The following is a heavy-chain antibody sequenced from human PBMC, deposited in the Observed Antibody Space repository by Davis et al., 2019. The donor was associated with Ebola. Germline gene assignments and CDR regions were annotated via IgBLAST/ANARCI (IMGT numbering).Heavy chain of an antibody. CDR1: GYTFTSYA. D-gene: IGHD6-19*01. CDR2: INAGNGNT. CDR3: ARDGGRVAVASTYYYYGMDV. J-gene: IGHJ6*02. V-gene: IGHV1-3*01. Sequence: ASVKVSCKASGYTFTSYAMHWVRQAPGQRLEWMGWINAGNGNTKYSQKFQGRVTITRDTSASTAYMELSSLRSEDTAVYYCARDGGRVAVASTYYYYGMDVWGQGTTVTVSS.